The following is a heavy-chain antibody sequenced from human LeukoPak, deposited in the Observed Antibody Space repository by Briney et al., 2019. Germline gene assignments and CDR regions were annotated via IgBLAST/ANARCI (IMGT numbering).Heavy chain of an antibody. Sequence: PGGSLRLSCAASGFTFSDFWMSWVRQAPGKGLEWVSAISGSGGSTYYADSVKGRFTISRDNSKNTLYLQMNSLRAEDTAVYYCAKGIVVVPAGNFDYWGQGTLVTVSS. CDR2: ISGSGGST. CDR1: GFTFSDFW. V-gene: IGHV3-23*01. J-gene: IGHJ4*02. D-gene: IGHD2-2*01. CDR3: AKGIVVVPAGNFDY.